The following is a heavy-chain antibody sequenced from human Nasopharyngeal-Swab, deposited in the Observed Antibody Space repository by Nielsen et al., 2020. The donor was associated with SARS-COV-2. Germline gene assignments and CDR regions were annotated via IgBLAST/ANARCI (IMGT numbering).Heavy chain of an antibody. CDR1: GFTFSSYE. CDR2: ISSSGSTI. CDR3: ARDQLRSSGYYTLGAFDI. D-gene: IGHD3-22*01. J-gene: IGHJ3*02. V-gene: IGHV3-48*03. Sequence: GESLKISCAASGFTFSSYEMNWVRQAPGKGLEWVSYISSSGSTIYCADSVKGRFTISRDNAKNSLYLQMNSLRAEDTAVYYCARDQLRSSGYYTLGAFDIWGQGTMVTVSS.